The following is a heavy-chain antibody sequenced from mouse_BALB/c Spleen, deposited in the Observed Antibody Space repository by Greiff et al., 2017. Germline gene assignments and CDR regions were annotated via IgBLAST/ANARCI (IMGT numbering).Heavy chain of an antibody. Sequence: EVQLVESGAELVKPGASVKLSCTASGFNIKDTYMHWVKQRPEQGLEWIGRIDPANGNTKYDPKFQGKATITADTSSNTAYLQLSSLTSEDTAVYYCARNYGSSWGFAYWGQGTLVTVSA. CDR1: GFNIKDTY. D-gene: IGHD1-1*01. J-gene: IGHJ3*01. V-gene: IGHV14-3*02. CDR2: IDPANGNT. CDR3: ARNYGSSWGFAY.